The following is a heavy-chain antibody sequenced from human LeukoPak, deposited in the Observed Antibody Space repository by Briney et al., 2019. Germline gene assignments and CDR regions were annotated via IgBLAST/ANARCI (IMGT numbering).Heavy chain of an antibody. V-gene: IGHV3-53*05. J-gene: IGHJ1*01. CDR2: IYSGSIT. D-gene: IGHD6-13*01. Sequence: GGSLRLSCAASGFTVSSNYMSWVRQAPGKGLEWVSVIYSGSITYYADSVRGRFTISRDNCKNTVYLQMNSLRAEDTAVYYCARVYSSSWYGYFQHWGQGTLVTVSS. CDR1: GFTVSSNY. CDR3: ARVYSSSWYGYFQH.